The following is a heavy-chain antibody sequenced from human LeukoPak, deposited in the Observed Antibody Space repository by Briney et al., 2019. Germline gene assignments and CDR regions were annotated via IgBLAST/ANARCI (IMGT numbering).Heavy chain of an antibody. D-gene: IGHD2-2*01. V-gene: IGHV4-38-2*01. J-gene: IGHJ4*02. CDR2: IYHRGST. CDR1: GYSISSGYY. Sequence: TSETLSLTCAVSGYSISSGYYWGWIRQPPGKGLEWIGSIYHRGSTHYNSSLKSRITISVDTSKNQFSLKLTSVTAADTAMYYCARQWQSTGFDYWGQRTLVTVSS. CDR3: ARQWQSTGFDY.